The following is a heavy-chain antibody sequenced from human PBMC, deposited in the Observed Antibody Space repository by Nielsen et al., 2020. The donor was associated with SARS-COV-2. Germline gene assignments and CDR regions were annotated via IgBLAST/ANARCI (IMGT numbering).Heavy chain of an antibody. CDR2: ISSSSSYT. CDR3: AREYYYGSGSYYKKSNWFDP. J-gene: IGHJ5*02. V-gene: IGHV3-11*05. Sequence: WIRQPPGKGLEWVSYISSSSSYTNYADSVKGRFTISRDNAKNSLYLQMNSLRAEDTAVYYCAREYYYGSGSYYKKSNWFDPWGQGTLVTVSS. D-gene: IGHD3-10*01.